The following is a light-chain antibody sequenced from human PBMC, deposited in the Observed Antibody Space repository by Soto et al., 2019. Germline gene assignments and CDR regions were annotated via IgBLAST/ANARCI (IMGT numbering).Light chain of an antibody. V-gene: IGKV3-15*01. CDR2: AAS. CDR1: QSVTGN. CDR3: QQYHDWPPVT. Sequence: EVVMTQSPGSLSVSPGEPATLSCRARQSVTGNLAWFQQKTGQAPRLRIYAASTRATGVPVRFSGSGSGTEFTLTIDSRQSEDLAIYFCQQYHDWPPVTFGQGTLLEIK. J-gene: IGKJ5*01.